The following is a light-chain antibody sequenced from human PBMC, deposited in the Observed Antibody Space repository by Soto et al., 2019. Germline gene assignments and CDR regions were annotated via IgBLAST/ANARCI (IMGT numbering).Light chain of an antibody. CDR1: QGISSA. J-gene: IGKJ5*01. Sequence: AIQLTQSPSSLSASEGERVTITCRASQGISSALAWYQQKPGKAPKLLIYDASSLASGVPSRFSGSGSGTDVTLTISSPQPEDFAPYYGDQFNNYPCLFGQGTRLEIK. CDR2: DAS. CDR3: DQFNNYPCL. V-gene: IGKV1D-13*01.